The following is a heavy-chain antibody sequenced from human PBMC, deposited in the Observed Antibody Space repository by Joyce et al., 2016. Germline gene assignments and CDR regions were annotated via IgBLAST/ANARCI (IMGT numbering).Heavy chain of an antibody. D-gene: IGHD1-14*01. CDR3: AKDHRTTGWYIDS. Sequence: EVQLVESGGGLVQPGRSLRLSCAASGFTFDAYAMHWVRQAPGKGLEWGSGISWKSGSKGYADSGKGRFTISRDNAKNSLYLQMNSLRAEDTALYFGAKDHRTTGWYIDSWGQGTLVTVSS. CDR2: ISWKSGSK. J-gene: IGHJ4*02. V-gene: IGHV3-9*01. CDR1: GFTFDAYA.